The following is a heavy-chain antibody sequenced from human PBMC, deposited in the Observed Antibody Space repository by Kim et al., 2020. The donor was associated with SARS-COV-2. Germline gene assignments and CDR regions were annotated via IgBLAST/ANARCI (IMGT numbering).Heavy chain of an antibody. CDR1: GGSISSGGYY. D-gene: IGHD3-10*01. CDR2: IYYSGST. V-gene: IGHV4-31*03. Sequence: SETLSLTCTVSGGSISSGGYYWSWIRQHPGKGLEWIGYIYYSGSTYYNPSLKSRVTISVDTSKNQFSLKLSSVTAADTAVYYCAREHTPSQYYYGSGSLDPWGQGTLVTVSS. CDR3: AREHTPSQYYYGSGSLDP. J-gene: IGHJ5*02.